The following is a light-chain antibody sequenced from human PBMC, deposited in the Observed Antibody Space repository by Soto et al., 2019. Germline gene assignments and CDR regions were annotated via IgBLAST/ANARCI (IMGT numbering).Light chain of an antibody. CDR1: ESIRTW. Sequence: DIQMTQSPSSVSASIGDRVTITCRASESIRTWLAWYQHKPGKAPKFLIYDASSLESGVPSRFSGSGSGTEFTLTISNLQPDDFATYFCQQYNNYPRTFGQGTKVDIK. CDR2: DAS. V-gene: IGKV1-5*01. CDR3: QQYNNYPRT. J-gene: IGKJ1*01.